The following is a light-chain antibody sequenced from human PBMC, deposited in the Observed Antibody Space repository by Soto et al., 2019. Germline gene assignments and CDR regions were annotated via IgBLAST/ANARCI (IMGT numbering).Light chain of an antibody. J-gene: IGKJ2*01. CDR3: HQYDSSPMYT. CDR1: QSVSSSY. CDR2: GAS. V-gene: IGKV3-20*01. Sequence: EIVLTQSPGTLSLSPGERATLSCRASQSVSSSYLAWYQQKPGQAPRLLIYGASRRATGIPDRFSGSGSGTDFTLTISRLEPEDFAVYYCHQYDSSPMYTFGQGTKLEI.